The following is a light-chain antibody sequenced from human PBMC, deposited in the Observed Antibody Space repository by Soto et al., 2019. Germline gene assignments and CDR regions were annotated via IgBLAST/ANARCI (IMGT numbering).Light chain of an antibody. V-gene: IGKV3-20*01. CDR1: QGVSSTD. Sequence: EVVLTQSPGTLSLSPGDRATLSCRASQGVSSTDLAWYQQKPGQAPRRLIYGTSSRAPGIPDRFSGSGSGTDFTLTISSLEPEDFAVYYCQQYGSSPYTFGQGTKLEIK. CDR2: GTS. CDR3: QQYGSSPYT. J-gene: IGKJ2*01.